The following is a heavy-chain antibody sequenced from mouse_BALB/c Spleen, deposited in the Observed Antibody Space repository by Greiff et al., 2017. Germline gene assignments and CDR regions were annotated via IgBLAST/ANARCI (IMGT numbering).Heavy chain of an antibody. Sequence: EVKLMESGAELVRPGALVKLSCKASGFNIKDYYMHWVKQRPEQGLEWIGWIDPENGNTIYDPKFQGKASITADTSSNTAYLQLSSLTSEDTAVYYCANYRYDVAYWGQGTLVTVSA. J-gene: IGHJ3*01. CDR3: ANYRYDVAY. D-gene: IGHD2-14*01. CDR1: GFNIKDYY. V-gene: IGHV14-1*02. CDR2: IDPENGNT.